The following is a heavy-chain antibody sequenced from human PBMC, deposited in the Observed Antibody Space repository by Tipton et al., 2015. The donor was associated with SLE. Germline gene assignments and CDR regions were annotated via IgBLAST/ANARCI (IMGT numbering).Heavy chain of an antibody. Sequence: LRLSCIVSGDSISSSAYYWGWIRQPPGKGLEWIGSLYNSGTYYNPSLKSRVSISGDTSKNQFALRLSSVTAADTAVYFCARATYGWDYFDYWGQGTLVTVSS. D-gene: IGHD3-10*01. V-gene: IGHV4-39*01. CDR3: ARATYGWDYFDY. J-gene: IGHJ4*02. CDR1: GDSISSSAYY. CDR2: LYNSGT.